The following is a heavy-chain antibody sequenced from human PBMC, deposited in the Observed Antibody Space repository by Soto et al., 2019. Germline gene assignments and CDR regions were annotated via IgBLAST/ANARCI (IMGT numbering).Heavy chain of an antibody. V-gene: IGHV3-74*01. CDR1: GFTFSSYW. J-gene: IGHJ4*02. D-gene: IGHD1-26*01. Sequence: EVQLVESGGGLVQPGGSLRLSCAASGFTFSSYWMHWVRQAPGKGLVWVSRINSDGSSTSYADSVKGRFTISRDNAKNTLYLQMNSLRAEDTAVYDCARDLPDGGSYSSFDYWGQGTLVTVSS. CDR2: INSDGSST. CDR3: ARDLPDGGSYSSFDY.